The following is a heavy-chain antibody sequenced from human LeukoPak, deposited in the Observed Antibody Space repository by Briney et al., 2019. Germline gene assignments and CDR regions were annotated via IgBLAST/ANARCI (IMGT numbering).Heavy chain of an antibody. D-gene: IGHD3-10*01. CDR2: MNPDGSEK. CDR1: GFSFSSYW. CDR3: AKDRSRLLWFGEFI. Sequence: PGGSLRLSCAASGFSFSSYWMSWVRQAPGKGLEWVADMNPDGSEKYYVDSVEGRFTISRDNAKNSLYLQVNSLRAEDTAVYYCAKDRSRLLWFGEFIWGQGTLVTVSS. J-gene: IGHJ4*02. V-gene: IGHV3-7*05.